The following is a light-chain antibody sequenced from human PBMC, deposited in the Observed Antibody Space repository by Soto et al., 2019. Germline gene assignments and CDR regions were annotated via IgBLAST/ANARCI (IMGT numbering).Light chain of an antibody. CDR1: SSDVGGYNY. CDR2: DVS. CDR3: CSYAGSPYV. V-gene: IGLV2-11*01. Sequence: QSALTQPRSVSGSPGQSVTISCTGTSSDVGGYNYVSWYQQHPGKAPKLMIYDVSKRPSGVPDRFSGSKSGNTASLTISGLQAEDEADYYCCSYAGSPYVFGTGTKLIVL. J-gene: IGLJ1*01.